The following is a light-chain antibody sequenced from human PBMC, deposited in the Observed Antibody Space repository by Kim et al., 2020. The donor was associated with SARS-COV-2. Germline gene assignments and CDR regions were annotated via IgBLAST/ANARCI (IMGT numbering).Light chain of an antibody. CDR1: KLGNKY. CDR2: QDS. V-gene: IGLV3-1*01. CDR3: QAWDSSTAV. Sequence: VSPGQTANLTCSGDKLGNKYACWYQQKPAQSPVLVIYQDSKRPSGIPERFSGSNSGNTATLTISGTQAMDEADYYCQAWDSSTAVFGGGTQLTVL. J-gene: IGLJ3*02.